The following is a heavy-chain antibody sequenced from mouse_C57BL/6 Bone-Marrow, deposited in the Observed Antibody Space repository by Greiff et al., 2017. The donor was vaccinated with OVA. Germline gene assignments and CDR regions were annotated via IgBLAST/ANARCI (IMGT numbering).Heavy chain of an antibody. J-gene: IGHJ1*03. V-gene: IGHV1-82*01. D-gene: IGHD1-1*01. CDR2: IYPGDGDT. CDR3: ARPYYGSSYYWYFDV. CDR1: GYAFSSSW. Sequence: QVQLQQSGPELVKPGASVKISCKASGYAFSSSWMNWVKQRPGKGLEWIGRIYPGDGDTNYNGKFKGKATLTADKSSSTAYMQLSSLTSEDSAVYCCARPYYGSSYYWYFDVWGTGTTVTVSS.